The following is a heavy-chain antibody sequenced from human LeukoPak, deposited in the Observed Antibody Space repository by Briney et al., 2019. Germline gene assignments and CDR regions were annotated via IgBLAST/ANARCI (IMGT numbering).Heavy chain of an antibody. D-gene: IGHD3-9*01. CDR2: ISAYNGNT. Sequence: ASVKVSCKASGYTFTSYGISWVRQAPGQGLEWMGWISAYNGNTNYAQKLQGRVTMTTDTSTSRAYMELRGLRSDDTAVYYCARLYDILTGYFDYWGQGTLVTVSS. CDR3: ARLYDILTGYFDY. J-gene: IGHJ4*02. V-gene: IGHV1-18*04. CDR1: GYTFTSYG.